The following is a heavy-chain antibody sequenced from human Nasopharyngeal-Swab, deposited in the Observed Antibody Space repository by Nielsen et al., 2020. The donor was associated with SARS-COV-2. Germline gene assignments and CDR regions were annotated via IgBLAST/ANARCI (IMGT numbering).Heavy chain of an antibody. CDR1: GFTISSSW. CDR3: ATAGNYRFDN. V-gene: IGHV3-74*01. CDR2: MNSDGSTI. J-gene: IGHJ4*01. D-gene: IGHD3-16*02. Sequence: GESLKISCAASGFTISSSWMHWIRQDPGKGLVWVARMNSDGSTINYGDSVMGRFIISRDNAKNMLYLQMYSLRAEDTAVYYCATAGNYRFDNWGHGTLVTVSS.